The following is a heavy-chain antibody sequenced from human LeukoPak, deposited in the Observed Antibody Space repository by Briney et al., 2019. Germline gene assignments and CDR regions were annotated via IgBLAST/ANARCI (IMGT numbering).Heavy chain of an antibody. V-gene: IGHV6-1*01. CDR1: GDSVSSDSSA. J-gene: IGHJ4*02. D-gene: IGHD6-25*01. Sequence: SQTPSLTCAISGDSVSSDSSAWNWFRQSPLRGLEWLGRTYYRSRWYYDYAVSVKSRITINPDTSNNQFSLQLNSVTPEDTAVYYCARGGHFEYWGQGTLVTVSS. CDR3: ARGGHFEY. CDR2: TYYRSRWYY.